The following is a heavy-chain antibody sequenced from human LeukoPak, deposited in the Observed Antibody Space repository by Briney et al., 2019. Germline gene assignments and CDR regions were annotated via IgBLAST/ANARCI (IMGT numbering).Heavy chain of an antibody. D-gene: IGHD1-26*01. CDR2: INAGNGDT. CDR3: ARDDGAGGLDV. V-gene: IGHV1-3*01. CDR1: GYTFNTYG. Sequence: ASVKVSCKASGYTFNTYGLHWVRQAPGQGLEWVGWINAGNGDTKYLQKSQDRVAITTDTSADTGFMELFRLRSEDTAVYYCARDDGAGGLDVWGQGTPVTVSS. J-gene: IGHJ6*02.